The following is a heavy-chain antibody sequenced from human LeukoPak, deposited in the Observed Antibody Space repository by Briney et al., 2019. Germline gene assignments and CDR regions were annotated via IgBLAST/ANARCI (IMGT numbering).Heavy chain of an antibody. CDR1: GFTFSSSA. V-gene: IGHV3-23*01. CDR2: ISNNGGYT. J-gene: IGHJ3*02. Sequence: GGSLRLYCAASGFTFSSSAMSWVRQAPGKGLEWVSAISNNGGYTYYADSVQGRFTISRDNSKSTLCLQMNSLRAEDTAVYYCAKDARGAAAADDPFDIWGQGTMVTVSS. CDR3: AKDARGAAAADDPFDI. D-gene: IGHD6-13*01.